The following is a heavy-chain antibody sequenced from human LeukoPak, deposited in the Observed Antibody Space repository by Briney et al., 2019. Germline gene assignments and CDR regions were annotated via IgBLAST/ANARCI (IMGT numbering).Heavy chain of an antibody. Sequence: PSETLPLTCTVSGDSISSGDYYWSWIRQPAGKGLEWIGRISSSGSTNYNPSLKSRVTMSVDTSKNQFSLKLNSVTAADTAVYYCARGVVITGLDYWGQGTLVTVSS. CDR2: ISSSGST. V-gene: IGHV4-61*02. CDR1: GDSISSGDYY. CDR3: ARGVVITGLDY. J-gene: IGHJ4*02. D-gene: IGHD3-22*01.